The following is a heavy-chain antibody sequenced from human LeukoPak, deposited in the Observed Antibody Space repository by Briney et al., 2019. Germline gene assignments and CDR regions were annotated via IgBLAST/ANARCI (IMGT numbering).Heavy chain of an antibody. Sequence: ASVKVSCKASGYTFTGYYIHWVRQAPGQGLEWMGWINPNSGGTNYAQKFQGRVTMTRDTSISTAYMELSRLRSDDTAVYYCATEPRVYSSSWYGVYYYGMDVWGQGTTVTVSS. CDR3: ATEPRVYSSSWYGVYYYGMDV. V-gene: IGHV1-2*02. CDR2: INPNSGGT. CDR1: GYTFTGYY. D-gene: IGHD6-13*01. J-gene: IGHJ6*02.